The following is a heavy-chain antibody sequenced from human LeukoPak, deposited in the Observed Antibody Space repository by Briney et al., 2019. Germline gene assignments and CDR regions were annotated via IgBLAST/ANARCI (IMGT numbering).Heavy chain of an antibody. V-gene: IGHV3-30*18. D-gene: IGHD2-15*01. CDR1: GFTFSSSG. CDR2: ISDDEIRK. J-gene: IGHJ6*02. Sequence: PGGSLRLSCAASGFTFSSSGLHWVRQAPGKGLEWVAVISDDEIRKFYAGSVKGRFTISRDNSKNTLYLQMNSLRVDDTAVYYCAKERSDTWLYYHGMDVWGQGTTVTVSS. CDR3: AKERSDTWLYYHGMDV.